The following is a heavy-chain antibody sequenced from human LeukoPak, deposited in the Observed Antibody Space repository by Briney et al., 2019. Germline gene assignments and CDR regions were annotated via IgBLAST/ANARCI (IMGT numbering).Heavy chain of an antibody. CDR2: INHSGST. CDR1: GGSFSGYY. D-gene: IGHD4-11*01. J-gene: IGHJ6*02. Sequence: PSETLSLTCAAYGGSFSGYYWSWIRQPPGKGLEWIGEINHSGSTNYNPSLKSRVTISVDTSKNQFSLELSSVTAADTAVYYCARGGTTHPDYYYGMDVWGQGTTVTVSS. V-gene: IGHV4-34*01. CDR3: ARGGTTHPDYYYGMDV.